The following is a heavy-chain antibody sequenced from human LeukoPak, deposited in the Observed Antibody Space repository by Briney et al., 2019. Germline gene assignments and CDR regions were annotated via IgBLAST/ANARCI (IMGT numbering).Heavy chain of an antibody. V-gene: IGHV3-33*01. Sequence: GRSLRLSCATSGFTFSTYGIHWVRQAPGKGLEWVAAIWPDGSYKYYADSVKGRFTISRDNAKNSLYLKMNSLRAEDTAVYYCARAPYGSGSYWFDPWDQGTLVSVCS. CDR3: ARAPYGSGSYWFDP. CDR2: IWPDGSYK. J-gene: IGHJ5*02. CDR1: GFTFSTYG. D-gene: IGHD3-10*01.